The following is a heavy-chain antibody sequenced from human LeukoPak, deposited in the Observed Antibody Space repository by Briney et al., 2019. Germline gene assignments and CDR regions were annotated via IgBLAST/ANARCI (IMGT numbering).Heavy chain of an antibody. CDR3: ARYNSGWSYFDY. J-gene: IGHJ4*02. CDR2: IFYSGST. V-gene: IGHV4-59*01. D-gene: IGHD6-19*01. CDR1: GDSSSSYY. Sequence: SETLSLTCTVSGDSSSSYYWSWIRQPPGKGLDWIGYIFYSGSTNYNPSLKSRVTISVDTSKSQFSLKLSSVTAADTAIYYCARYNSGWSYFDYWGQGTLVTVSS.